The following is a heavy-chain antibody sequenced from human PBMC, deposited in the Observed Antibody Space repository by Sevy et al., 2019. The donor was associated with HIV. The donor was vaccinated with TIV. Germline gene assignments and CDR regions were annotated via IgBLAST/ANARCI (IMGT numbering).Heavy chain of an antibody. D-gene: IGHD3-22*01. CDR1: GYTFTAYY. J-gene: IGHJ6*02. Sequence: ASVKVSCKASGYTFTAYYIHWVRQAPGQGLEWMGRIHPKRGVTNYAQKFQGRVTMTRDTSMSTVYMELTRLTSDDTAVYYCAREESGDSSAYYYFYYGMDAWGQGTTVTVSS. CDR3: AREESGDSSAYYYFYYGMDA. CDR2: IHPKRGVT. V-gene: IGHV1-2*06.